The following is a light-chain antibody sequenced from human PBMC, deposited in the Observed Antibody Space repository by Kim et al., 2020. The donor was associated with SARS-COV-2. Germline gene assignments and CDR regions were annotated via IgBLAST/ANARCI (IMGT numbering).Light chain of an antibody. V-gene: IGKV3-20*01. CDR1: QSISSNY. CDR3: QQCTNSPT. J-gene: IGKJ1*01. Sequence: EIVLTQSPGTLSLSPGERATLSCRASQSISSNYLAWYQQKPGQAPRLLIYDASRRATGIPDRFSGRVSGTDFTLTISRLEPEDFAVYYCQQCTNSPTFGQGTKVDIK. CDR2: DAS.